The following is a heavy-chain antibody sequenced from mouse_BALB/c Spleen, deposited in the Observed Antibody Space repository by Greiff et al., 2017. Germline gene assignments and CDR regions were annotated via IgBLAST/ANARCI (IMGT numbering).Heavy chain of an antibody. CDR3: ARAPISYYGSSNVDYFDY. J-gene: IGHJ2*01. Sequence: QVQLQQSGAELVRPGVSVKISCKGSGYTFTDYAMHWVKQSHAKSLEWIGVISTYYGDASYNQKFKGKATMTVDKSSSTAYMELARLTSEDSAIYYCARAPISYYGSSNVDYFDYWGQGTTLTVSS. CDR2: ISTYYGDA. CDR1: GYTFTDYA. V-gene: IGHV1S137*01. D-gene: IGHD1-1*01.